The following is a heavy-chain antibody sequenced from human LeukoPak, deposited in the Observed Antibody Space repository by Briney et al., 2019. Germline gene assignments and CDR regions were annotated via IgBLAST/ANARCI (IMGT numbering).Heavy chain of an antibody. J-gene: IGHJ5*01. V-gene: IGHV3-23*01. Sequence: GGSLRLSCDASGFTFSVYAVSWVRQGTGKGLEWVSSITSSGEATHYADSVRGRFTISRDNSRYTLYLQMNSLTAEDTAVYYCAKDRPNYYQSNGHYYRRDGDSWGQGALVTVSS. D-gene: IGHD3-22*01. CDR2: ITSSGEAT. CDR3: AKDRPNYYQSNGHYYRRDGDS. CDR1: GFTFSVYA.